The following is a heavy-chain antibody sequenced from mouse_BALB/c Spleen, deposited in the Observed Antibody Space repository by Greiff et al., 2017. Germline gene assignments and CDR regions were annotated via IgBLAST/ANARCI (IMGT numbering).Heavy chain of an antibody. CDR2: INPYNGAT. Sequence: VQLQQSGPELVKPGASVKISCKASGYSFTGYYMHWVKQSHVKSLEWIGRINPYNGATSYNQNFKDKASLTVDKSSSTAYMELHSLTSEDSAVYYCARGGDLYYFDYWGQGTTLTVSS. V-gene: IGHV1-31*01. J-gene: IGHJ2*01. CDR3: ARGGDLYYFDY. D-gene: IGHD3-3*01. CDR1: GYSFTGYY.